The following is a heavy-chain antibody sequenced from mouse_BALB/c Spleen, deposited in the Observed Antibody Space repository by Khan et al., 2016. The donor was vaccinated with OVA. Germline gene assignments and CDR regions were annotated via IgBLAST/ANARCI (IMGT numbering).Heavy chain of an antibody. D-gene: IGHD2-2*01. V-gene: IGHV1-77*01. CDR1: GYTFTDYV. Sequence: GQLQQAGPELVKPGASVKMSCKASGYTFTDYVMNWVKQRTGQGLEWIGQIYPGSGSPYYNEKFKGKATLTADKSSNTAYMQLSSLTSDDSAVYFCARGGYDAFAYWGQGTLVTVSA. CDR3: ARGGYDAFAY. CDR2: IYPGSGSP. J-gene: IGHJ3*01.